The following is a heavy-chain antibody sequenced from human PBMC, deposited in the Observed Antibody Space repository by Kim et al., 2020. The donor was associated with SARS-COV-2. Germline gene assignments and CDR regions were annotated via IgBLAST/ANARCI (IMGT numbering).Heavy chain of an antibody. J-gene: IGHJ4*02. D-gene: IGHD2-21*01. V-gene: IGHV3-21*01. CDR1: GFTFSSYS. CDR2: ISSSSSYI. Sequence: GGSLRLSCAASGFTFSSYSMNWVRQAPGKGLEWVSSISSSSSYIYYADSVKGRFTISRDNAKNSLYLQMNSLRAEDTAVYYCARDQAYCGSECPWLLHYWGQGTLVT. CDR3: ARDQAYCGSECPWLLHY.